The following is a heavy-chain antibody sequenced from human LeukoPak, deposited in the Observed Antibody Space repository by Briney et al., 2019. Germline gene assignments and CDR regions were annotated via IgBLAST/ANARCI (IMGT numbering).Heavy chain of an antibody. CDR3: AKDGGHSSGWYGGWFDP. D-gene: IGHD6-19*01. Sequence: GGSLRLSCAASGFTFSSYGMHWVRQAPGKGLEWVAVISYDGSNKYYADSVKGRFTISRDNSKNTLYLQMNSLRAEDTAVYYCAKDGGHSSGWYGGWFDPWGQGTLVTVSS. CDR2: ISYDGSNK. J-gene: IGHJ5*02. V-gene: IGHV3-30*18. CDR1: GFTFSSYG.